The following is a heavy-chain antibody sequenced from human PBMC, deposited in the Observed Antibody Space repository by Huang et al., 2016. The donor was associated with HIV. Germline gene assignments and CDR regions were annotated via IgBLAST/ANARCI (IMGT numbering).Heavy chain of an antibody. Sequence: QLQLQESGPGLVKPSETLSLTCTVSGGSIRSDNYYWGWIRQPPGKGLEGIGSIYYSGSTYYHPSLKRRVTITVDTSKNHFSLGMGSVTAADTAVYYCARLPGSITMIRGVITDPYWGQGTLVTVSS. D-gene: IGHD3-10*01. CDR3: ARLPGSITMIRGVITDPY. J-gene: IGHJ4*02. V-gene: IGHV4-39*02. CDR1: GGSIRSDNYY. CDR2: IYYSGST.